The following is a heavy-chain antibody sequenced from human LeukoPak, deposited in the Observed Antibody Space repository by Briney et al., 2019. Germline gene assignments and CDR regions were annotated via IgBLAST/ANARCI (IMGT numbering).Heavy chain of an antibody. J-gene: IGHJ4*02. V-gene: IGHV4-38-2*02. CDR2: IYHTGNT. CDR3: AGTFSGGYYYAFGY. Sequence: SETLSLTCTVSGYSISSGYYWGWIRQPPGKGLEWIGSIYHTGNTYYNPSLKSRVTISVDTSKNQFSLRLSSVTAADTAVYYCAGTFSGGYYYAFGYWGQGTLVTVSS. D-gene: IGHD3-22*01. CDR1: GYSISSGYY.